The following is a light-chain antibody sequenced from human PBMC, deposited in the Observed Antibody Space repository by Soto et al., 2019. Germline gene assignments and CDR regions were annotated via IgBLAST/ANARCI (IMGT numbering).Light chain of an antibody. CDR2: EGS. V-gene: IGLV2-23*01. CDR3: CSYAGSSPVV. Sequence: QSALTQPASVSGSPGQSITISCTGNSSDVGSDNLVSWYQQHPGKAPKLMIYEGSTRPSGVSNRFSGSKSGNTASLTISGLQAEDEADYYCCSYAGSSPVVFGGGTKLTVL. J-gene: IGLJ2*01. CDR1: SSDVGSDNL.